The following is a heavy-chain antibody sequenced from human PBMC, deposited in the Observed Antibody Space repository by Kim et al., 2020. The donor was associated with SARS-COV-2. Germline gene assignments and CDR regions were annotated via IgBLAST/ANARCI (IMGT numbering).Heavy chain of an antibody. CDR3: TGSDYYYGMDV. V-gene: IGHV3-49*04. J-gene: IGHJ6*02. CDR1: GFTFGDYA. CDR2: IRSKAYGGTT. Sequence: GGSLRLSCTASGFTFGDYAMSWVRQAPGKGLEWVGFIRSKAYGGTTEYAASVKGRFTISRDDSKSIAYLQMNSLKTEDTAVYYCTGSDYYYGMDVWGQGTTVTVSS.